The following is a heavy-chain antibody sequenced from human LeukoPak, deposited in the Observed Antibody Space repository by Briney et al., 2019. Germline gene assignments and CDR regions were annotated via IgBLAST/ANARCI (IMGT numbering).Heavy chain of an antibody. V-gene: IGHV3-23*01. Sequence: GGSLRLSCAASGFTFSSYVMSWVRQAPGKGLEWVSAISGSGGSTYYADSVKGRFSISRDNSKNTLYLQMNSLRAEDTAVYYCAKDLITVTTPYFDYWGQGTLVTVSS. CDR1: GFTFSSYV. CDR2: ISGSGGST. D-gene: IGHD4-17*01. J-gene: IGHJ4*02. CDR3: AKDLITVTTPYFDY.